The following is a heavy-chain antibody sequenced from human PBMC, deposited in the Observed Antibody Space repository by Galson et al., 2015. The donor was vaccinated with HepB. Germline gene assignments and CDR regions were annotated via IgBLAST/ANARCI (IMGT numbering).Heavy chain of an antibody. CDR2: INPNSGGT. CDR1: GYTFTDYY. J-gene: IGHJ6*02. Sequence: SVKVSCKASGYTFTDYYIHWVRQAPGQGLERMGWINPNSGGTNFAQRFQGRVTMTRDTSIRTAYMELSRLRSDDTAVYYCARDDWCSSSSCYGLGYYNGLDVWGQGTTVTVSS. V-gene: IGHV1-2*02. CDR3: ARDDWCSSSSCYGLGYYNGLDV. D-gene: IGHD2-2*01.